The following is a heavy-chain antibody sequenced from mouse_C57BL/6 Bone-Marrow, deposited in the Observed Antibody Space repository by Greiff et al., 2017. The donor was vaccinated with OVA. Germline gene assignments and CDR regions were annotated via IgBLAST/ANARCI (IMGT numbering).Heavy chain of an antibody. V-gene: IGHV1-19*01. J-gene: IGHJ2*01. CDR1: GYTFTDYY. CDR3: ARLSYYFDY. CDR2: INPYNGGT. Sequence: EVQLQQSGPVLVKPGASVKMSCKASGYTFTDYYMNWVKQSHGKSLEWIGVINPYNGGTSYNQKFKGKATLTVDKSSSTAYMELNSLTSEDSAVYYCARLSYYFDYWGQGTTLTVSS.